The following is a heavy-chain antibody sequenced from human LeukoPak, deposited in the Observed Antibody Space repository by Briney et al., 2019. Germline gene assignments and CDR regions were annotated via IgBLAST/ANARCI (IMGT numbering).Heavy chain of an antibody. CDR3: ARRGGYCSGGSCYHNWFDP. D-gene: IGHD2-15*01. CDR1: GGSFSGYY. J-gene: IGHJ5*02. CDR2: INHSGST. Sequence: SETLSLTCAVYGGSFSGYYWSWIRQPLGKGLEWIGEINHSGSTDYNPSLKSRVTISVDTSKNQFSLKLSSVTAADTAVYYCARRGGYCSGGSCYHNWFDPWGQGTLVTVSS. V-gene: IGHV4-34*01.